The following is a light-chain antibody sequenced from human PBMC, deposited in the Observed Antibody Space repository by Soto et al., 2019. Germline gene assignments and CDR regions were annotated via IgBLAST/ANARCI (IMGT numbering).Light chain of an antibody. J-gene: IGKJ1*01. CDR2: DAS. Sequence: LSTLSVSVGDRVTITCRASQSISGWLAWYQQKPGKAPKLLIYDASSLESGVPSRFSGSGSGTEVTLTISSLQPDDFATYYCQQYNSYSWTFGQGTKVDIK. V-gene: IGKV1-5*01. CDR1: QSISGW. CDR3: QQYNSYSWT.